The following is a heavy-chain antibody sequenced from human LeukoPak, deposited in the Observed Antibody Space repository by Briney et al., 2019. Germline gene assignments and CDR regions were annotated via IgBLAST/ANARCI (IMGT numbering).Heavy chain of an antibody. CDR3: ARVEITMVRGVPARLNY. D-gene: IGHD3-10*01. CDR2: INPDSGGT. CDR1: GYTFTGYY. V-gene: IGHV1-2*06. J-gene: IGHJ4*02. Sequence: SVKVSCKASGYTFTGYYMHWVRQAPGQGLEWMGRINPDSGGTNYAQKFQGRVTMTRDTSITTAYMELGRLRSDDTAVYYCARVEITMVRGVPARLNYWGQGTLVTVSS.